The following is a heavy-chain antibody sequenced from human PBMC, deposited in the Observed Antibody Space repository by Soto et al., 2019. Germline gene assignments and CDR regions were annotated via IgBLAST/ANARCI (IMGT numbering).Heavy chain of an antibody. CDR1: GFTFSSYS. CDR3: ARDLATYDAFDI. J-gene: IGHJ3*02. CDR2: ISYDGSNK. Sequence: GGSLRLSCAASGFTFSSYSMNWVRQAPGKGLEWVAVISYDGSNKYYADSVKGRFTISRDNSKNTLYLQMNSLRAEDTAVYYCARDLATYDAFDIWGQGTMVTVSS. V-gene: IGHV3-30*03.